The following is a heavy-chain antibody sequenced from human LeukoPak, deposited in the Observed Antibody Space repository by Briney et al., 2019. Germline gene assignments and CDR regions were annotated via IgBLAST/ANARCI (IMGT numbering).Heavy chain of an antibody. Sequence: GASVKVSCKASGYTFTSYDINRVRQAPGQGLEWMGGIIPIFGTANYAQKFQGRVTITTDESTSTAYMELSSLRSEDTAVYYCARGILSGIVGARFAFDIWGQGTMVTVSS. D-gene: IGHD1-26*01. CDR3: ARGILSGIVGARFAFDI. CDR2: IIPIFGTA. V-gene: IGHV1-69*05. CDR1: GYTFTSYD. J-gene: IGHJ3*02.